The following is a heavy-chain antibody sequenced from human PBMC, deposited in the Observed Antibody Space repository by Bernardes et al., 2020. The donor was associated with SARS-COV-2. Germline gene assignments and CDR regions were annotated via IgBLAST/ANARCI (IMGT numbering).Heavy chain of an antibody. CDR2: IYWNDDK. D-gene: IGHD6-19*01. Sequence: GPTLVKPKQTLKLTCTFSGFSLSTSGVGVGWIRQPPGKALEWLALIYWNDDKRYRPSLKSRLTITKDTSKNQVVLTMTNMDPVDTATYYCAHRRGSAVAGRGYWFDPWGQGTLVTVSS. V-gene: IGHV2-5*01. J-gene: IGHJ5*02. CDR3: AHRRGSAVAGRGYWFDP. CDR1: GFSLSTSGVG.